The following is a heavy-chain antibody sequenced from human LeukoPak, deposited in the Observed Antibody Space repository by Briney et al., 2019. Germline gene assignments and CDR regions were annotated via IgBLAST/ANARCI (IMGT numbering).Heavy chain of an antibody. CDR2: ISGSRVYT. CDR1: GFTFSDHY. Sequence: NPGGSLRLSCAASGFTFSDHYMSWIRQAPGKGLEWVSYISGSRVYTNYADSVKGRFTISRDNAKNSLYLQMNSLRAEDTAVYYCARVGFGDSLPGYWGQGTLVTVSS. D-gene: IGHD3-10*01. CDR3: ARVGFGDSLPGY. V-gene: IGHV3-11*05. J-gene: IGHJ4*02.